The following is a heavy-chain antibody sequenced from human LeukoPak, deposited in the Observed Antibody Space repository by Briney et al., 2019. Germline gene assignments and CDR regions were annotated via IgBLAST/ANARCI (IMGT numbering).Heavy chain of an antibody. CDR1: GGTFSSYA. Sequence: ASVKVSCKASGGTFSSYAISWVRQAPGQGLEWMGGIIPIFGTANYAQKFQGRVTITTDESTSTAYMELSSLRSEDTAVYYCARGVVVVPAATRIFFDYWGQGTLVTVSS. D-gene: IGHD2-2*01. CDR3: ARGVVVVPAATRIFFDY. J-gene: IGHJ4*02. V-gene: IGHV1-69*05. CDR2: IIPIFGTA.